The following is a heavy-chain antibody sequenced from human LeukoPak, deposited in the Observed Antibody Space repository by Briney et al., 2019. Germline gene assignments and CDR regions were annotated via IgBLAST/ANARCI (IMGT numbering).Heavy chain of an antibody. CDR3: AKDWGSGGWYNYFDP. V-gene: IGHV3-30*02. D-gene: IGHD6-19*01. CDR2: IAYHGNTE. Sequence: GGSLRLSCAASGFTFSSYDMHWVRQAPGKGPEWVAMIAYHGNTEYYGDSVKGRFTISRDNSKNTLYLQMDSLRAEDTAVYHCAKDWGSGGWYNYFDPWGQGTLVTVSS. J-gene: IGHJ5*02. CDR1: GFTFSSYD.